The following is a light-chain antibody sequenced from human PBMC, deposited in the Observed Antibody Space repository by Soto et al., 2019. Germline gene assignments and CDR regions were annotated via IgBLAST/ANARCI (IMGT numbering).Light chain of an antibody. J-gene: IGLJ1*01. CDR2: EVS. CDR1: SSDVGGYNY. Sequence: QSVLTQPASVSGSPGQSITLSCTGTSSDVGGYNYVSWYQQHPGKAPKLMIYEVSNRPSGLSNRFSASKSGNTASLTISVLQAEDEADYYCSSYTTTNTDVFGTGPKVTVL. V-gene: IGLV2-14*01. CDR3: SSYTTTNTDV.